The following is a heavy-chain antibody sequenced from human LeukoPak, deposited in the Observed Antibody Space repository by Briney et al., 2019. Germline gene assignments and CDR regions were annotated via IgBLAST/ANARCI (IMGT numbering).Heavy chain of an antibody. J-gene: IGHJ6*02. CDR1: GFTFSSYA. V-gene: IGHV3-23*01. CDR3: ARVPPNRYYGMDV. D-gene: IGHD1-26*01. Sequence: GGSLRLSCAASGFTFSSYAMSWVRQAPGKGLEWVSAISGSGGSTYYADSVKGRFTISRDNSKNTLYLQMGSLRAEDMAVYYCARVPPNRYYGMDVWGQGTTVTVSS. CDR2: ISGSGGST.